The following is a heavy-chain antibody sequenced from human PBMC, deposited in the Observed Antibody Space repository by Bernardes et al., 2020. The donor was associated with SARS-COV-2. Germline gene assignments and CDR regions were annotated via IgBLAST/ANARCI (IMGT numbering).Heavy chain of an antibody. Sequence: LSLPFPFSGVSISSYYWSWIRQSAGNGLEWIGRIYTSGSTNYNPSLKSRFTMSVDTSKNQFSLKLSSVPAADTAVYYCASGSSGYRDYWGQGTLGTVSS. V-gene: IGHV4-4*07. CDR2: IYTSGST. D-gene: IGHD3-22*01. CDR1: GVSISSYY. CDR3: ASGSSGYRDY. J-gene: IGHJ4*02.